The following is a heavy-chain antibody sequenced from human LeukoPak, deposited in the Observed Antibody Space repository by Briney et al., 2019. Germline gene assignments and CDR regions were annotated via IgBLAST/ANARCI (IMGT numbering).Heavy chain of an antibody. D-gene: IGHD3-3*01. J-gene: IGHJ4*02. CDR1: GYTFTNYY. CDR2: INPSGGST. CDR3: ARGLASGYPPIPFDY. V-gene: IGHV1-46*01. Sequence: ASVKVSCKASGYTFTNYYMHWVRQAPGQGLEWRGIINPSGGSTSHAQKFQGRLIMTSDMSTSTVYMELSSLRSQDTAVYYCARGLASGYPPIPFDYWGQGTLVTVSS.